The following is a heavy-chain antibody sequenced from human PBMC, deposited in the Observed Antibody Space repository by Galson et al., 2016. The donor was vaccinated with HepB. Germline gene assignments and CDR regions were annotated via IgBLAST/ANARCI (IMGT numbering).Heavy chain of an antibody. V-gene: IGHV3-48*03. Sequence: SLRLSCAASGFNLNSYQMNWVRQAPGKGLEWISYITSSGRTESYADSVKGRFTISRDIAKNSLYLQMNSLRVEDTAVYYCRSGSGTIRHFDYWGQGTLVTVSS. D-gene: IGHD3-10*01. J-gene: IGHJ4*02. CDR2: ITSSGRTE. CDR1: GFNLNSYQ. CDR3: RSGSGTIRHFDY.